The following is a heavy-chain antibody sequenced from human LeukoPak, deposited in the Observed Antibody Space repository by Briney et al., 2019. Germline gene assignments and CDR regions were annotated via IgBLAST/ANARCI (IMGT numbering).Heavy chain of an antibody. J-gene: IGHJ4*02. V-gene: IGHV5-51*01. CDR3: ARLERARYFDWLSIFDY. CDR1: GYSFTSYW. CDR2: IYPGDSDT. Sequence: GESLKISCKGSGYSFTSYWIGWVRQMPGKGLEWMGIIYPGDSDTRYSPSFQGQVTISADKSISTAYLQWSSLKASDTAMYYCARLERARYFDWLSIFDYWGQGTLVTVSS. D-gene: IGHD3-9*01.